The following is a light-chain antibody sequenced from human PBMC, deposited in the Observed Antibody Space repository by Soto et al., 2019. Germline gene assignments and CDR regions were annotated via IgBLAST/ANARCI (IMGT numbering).Light chain of an antibody. V-gene: IGLV2-14*01. CDR1: SGDVGAYDF. CDR2: DVS. CDR3: SSFTVNFSYV. J-gene: IGLJ1*01. Sequence: QSALTQPASVSGSPGQSITISCTGTSGDVGAYDFVSWYQHHPGKAPRLVIYDVSRRPAGASNRFSGSKSGSTASLTISTLQAEDEADYYCSSFTVNFSYVFGTGTKLTVL.